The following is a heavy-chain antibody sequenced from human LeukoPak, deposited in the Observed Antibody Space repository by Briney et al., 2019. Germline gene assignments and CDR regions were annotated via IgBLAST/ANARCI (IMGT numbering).Heavy chain of an antibody. D-gene: IGHD3-10*01. V-gene: IGHV4-39*01. CDR1: GGSISSSSYY. J-gene: IGHJ4*02. CDR2: IYYSGST. CDR3: ARQGDQYGSGSYPFDY. Sequence: SETLSLTCTVSGGSISSSSYYWGWIRQPPGKGLEWIGSIYYSGSTYYNPSLKSRVTISVDTSKNQFSLKLSSVTAADTAVYYCARQGDQYGSGSYPFDYWGQGTLVTVSS.